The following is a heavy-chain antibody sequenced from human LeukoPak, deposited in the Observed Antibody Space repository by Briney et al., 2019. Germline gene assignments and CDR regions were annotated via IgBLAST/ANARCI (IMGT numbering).Heavy chain of an antibody. CDR2: RFNRSQWYK. J-gene: IGHJ4*02. CDR1: GDSVPCNNAA. D-gene: IGHD2-15*01. Sequence: SQTVSLTCAFSGDSVPCNNAAWNWIRQSPSRGLEWLGRRFNRSQWYKDFAFSVKGRISINPETSKNQFPLQVNSVTPEDTAVYYCARDSYCSAYSCIFDYWGQGTLVTVSS. V-gene: IGHV6-1*01. CDR3: ARDSYCSAYSCIFDY.